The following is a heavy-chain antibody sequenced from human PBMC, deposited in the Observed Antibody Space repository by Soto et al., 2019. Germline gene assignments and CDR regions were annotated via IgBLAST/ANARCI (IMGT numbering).Heavy chain of an antibody. CDR2: ISAYNGNT. Sequence: QVPLVQSGAEVKKPGASVKVSCKASGYTFTSYGISWVRQAPGQGLEWMGWISAYNGNTNYAQKLQGRVTMTTDTSTSTAYMELRSLRSDDTAVYYCARDRRELSFMRPDAFDIWGQGTMVTVSS. CDR3: ARDRRELSFMRPDAFDI. CDR1: GYTFTSYG. J-gene: IGHJ3*02. V-gene: IGHV1-18*04. D-gene: IGHD3-16*02.